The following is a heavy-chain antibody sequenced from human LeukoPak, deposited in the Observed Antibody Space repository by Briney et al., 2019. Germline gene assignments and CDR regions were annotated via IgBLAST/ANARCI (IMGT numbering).Heavy chain of an antibody. Sequence: GGSLRLSCAASGFTVSDNYMSWVRQAPGKGLEWGSIIYSDGSTYYADSVKSRFTISRDNSKNTLYLQMNSLRAEDTAVYYCARDPGYNYGYDYWGQGTLVTVSS. J-gene: IGHJ4*02. V-gene: IGHV3-53*01. CDR3: ARDPGYNYGYDY. CDR1: GFTVSDNY. CDR2: IYSDGST. D-gene: IGHD5-18*01.